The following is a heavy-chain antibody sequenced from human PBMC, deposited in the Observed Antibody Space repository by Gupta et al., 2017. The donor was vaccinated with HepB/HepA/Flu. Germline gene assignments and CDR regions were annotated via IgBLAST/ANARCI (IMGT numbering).Heavy chain of an antibody. CDR3: ARLRSEWELPYFDY. CDR2: IYYSGST. V-gene: IGHV4-39*01. D-gene: IGHD1-26*01. CDR1: GRSISSSSYY. Sequence: QLQLHESGPGLVKPSATLSLTCTVTGRSISSSSYYCGWILQPRGKGLEWIGSIYYSGSTYYNPTLKSRVTISVDTSKKQFSLKLSSVTAADTAVYYCARLRSEWELPYFDYWGQGTLVTVSS. J-gene: IGHJ4*02.